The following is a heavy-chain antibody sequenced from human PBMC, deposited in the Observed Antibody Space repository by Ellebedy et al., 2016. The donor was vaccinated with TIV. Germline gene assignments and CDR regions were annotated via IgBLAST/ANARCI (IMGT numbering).Heavy chain of an antibody. CDR2: INSDGSST. CDR1: GFTFSSYW. D-gene: IGHD1-14*01. CDR3: AKDIHITLLTRGGMDV. V-gene: IGHV3-74*01. Sequence: GGSLRLSCAASGFTFSSYWMHWVRQAPGKGLVWVSRINSDGSSTSYADSVKGRFTISRDNAKNSLYLQMNSLRAEDTALYYCAKDIHITLLTRGGMDVWGQGTTVTVSS. J-gene: IGHJ6*02.